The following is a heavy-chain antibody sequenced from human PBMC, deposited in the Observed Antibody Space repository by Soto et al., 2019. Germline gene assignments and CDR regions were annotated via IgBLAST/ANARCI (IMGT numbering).Heavy chain of an antibody. CDR3: MRGPLHGALDI. Sequence: QIQLVESGGDVVQPGRSLRLSCAASGSTFSSHDIHWVRQAPDKGLEWLAHRTPDANNAYYADSVRGRFTISRDNARNTVYLEVDSLTPEDTAVYHCMRGPLHGALDIWGQGTLVTVSS. CDR1: GSTFSSHD. V-gene: IGHV3-30*14. CDR2: RTPDANNA. J-gene: IGHJ3*02.